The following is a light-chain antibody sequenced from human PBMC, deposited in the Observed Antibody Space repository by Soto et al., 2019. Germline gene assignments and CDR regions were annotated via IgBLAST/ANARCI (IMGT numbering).Light chain of an antibody. Sequence: QSVLTQPASVSGSPGQSITISCTGSSSDVGDYGYVSWYQQHPGKAPKLMIFEVSNRPSGVSNRFSGSKSGNTASLTISGLQAEDEAEYYCSSYTSSNTVLFGGGTKLTVL. CDR2: EVS. J-gene: IGLJ2*01. CDR3: SSYTSSNTVL. CDR1: SSDVGDYGY. V-gene: IGLV2-14*01.